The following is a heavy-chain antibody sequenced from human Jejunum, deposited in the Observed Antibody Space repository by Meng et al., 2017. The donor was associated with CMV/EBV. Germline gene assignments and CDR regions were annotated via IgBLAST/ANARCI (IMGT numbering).Heavy chain of an antibody. J-gene: IGHJ4*02. CDR3: ARLSDS. CDR1: GFTVNVND. Sequence: SLKISCAASGFTVNVNDMTWVRRAPGKGLVWLARITGSGGNTYYADSVKGRFTISRDNSKNTLYLQMNSLRADDTAVYYCARLSDSWGQGTLVTVSS. D-gene: IGHD2-15*01. CDR2: ITGSGGNT. V-gene: IGHV3-23*01.